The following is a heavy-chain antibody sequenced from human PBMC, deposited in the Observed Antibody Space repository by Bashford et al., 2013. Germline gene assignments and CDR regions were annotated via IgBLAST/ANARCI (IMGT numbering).Heavy chain of an antibody. CDR3: ARKYSSSWSHWYFDY. D-gene: IGHD6-13*01. V-gene: IGHV4-34*01. CDR1: GGSFSGYY. J-gene: IGHJ4*02. Sequence: SETLSLTCAVYGGSFSGYYWSWIRQPPGKGLEWIGEINHSGSTNYNPSLKSRVTISVDTSKNQFSLKLSSVTAADTAVYYCARKYSSSWSHWYFDYWGQGTLVTVSS. CDR2: INHSGST.